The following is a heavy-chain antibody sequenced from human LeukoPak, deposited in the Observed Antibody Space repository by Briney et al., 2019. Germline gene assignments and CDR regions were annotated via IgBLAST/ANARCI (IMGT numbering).Heavy chain of an antibody. Sequence: SVKVSCKASGGTFSSYAISWVRQAPGQGLEWMGGIIPIFGTANYAQKFQGRVTITTDESTSTANMELGSLRSEDTAVYYCATHYYDSSGYYYYFDYWGQGTLVTVSS. D-gene: IGHD3-22*01. CDR3: ATHYYDSSGYYYYFDY. CDR1: GGTFSSYA. CDR2: IIPIFGTA. V-gene: IGHV1-69*05. J-gene: IGHJ4*02.